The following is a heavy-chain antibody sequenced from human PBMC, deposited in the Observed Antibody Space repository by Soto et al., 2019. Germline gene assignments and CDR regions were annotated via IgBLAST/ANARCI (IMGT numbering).Heavy chain of an antibody. CDR2: IYYSGNT. V-gene: IGHV4-31*03. Sequence: SETLCLTCTVAGGSISGGCYYWSWIRQHPGKGLEWIGYIYYSGNTYYNPSLKSRVTISVDTSKNQFSLKLSSVTAADTAVYYCARGPTTFFWFDPWGQGTLVTVSS. CDR1: GGSISGGCYY. J-gene: IGHJ5*02. CDR3: ARGPTTFFWFDP. D-gene: IGHD3-16*01.